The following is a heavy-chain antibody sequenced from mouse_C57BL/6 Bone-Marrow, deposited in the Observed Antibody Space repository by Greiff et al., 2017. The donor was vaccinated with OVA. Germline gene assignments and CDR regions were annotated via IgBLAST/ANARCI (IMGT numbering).Heavy chain of an antibody. CDR2: IDPENGDT. D-gene: IGHD1-1*02. J-gene: IGHJ4*01. CDR1: GFNIKDDY. CDR3: TTSGDYYAMDY. Sequence: VQLQQSGAELVRPGASVKLSCTASGFNIKDDYMHWVKQRPEQGLEWIGWIDPENGDTEHASKFQGKATITADTSSNTAYLQLSSLTSEDTAVYYWTTSGDYYAMDYWGQGTSVTVSS. V-gene: IGHV14-4*01.